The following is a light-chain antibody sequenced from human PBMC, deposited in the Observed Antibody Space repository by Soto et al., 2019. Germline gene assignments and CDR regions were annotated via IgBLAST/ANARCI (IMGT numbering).Light chain of an antibody. V-gene: IGLV2-14*01. J-gene: IGLJ2*01. CDR3: SSYTSSSTVV. Sequence: QSALTQPASVSGSPGQSITISCTRTSSDVGGHNYVSWYQQHPGKAPKLMIYEVTNRPSGVSNRFSGSKSVNTASLTISGLQAEDEADYYCSSYTSSSTVVFGGGTKLTVL. CDR1: SSDVGGHNY. CDR2: EVT.